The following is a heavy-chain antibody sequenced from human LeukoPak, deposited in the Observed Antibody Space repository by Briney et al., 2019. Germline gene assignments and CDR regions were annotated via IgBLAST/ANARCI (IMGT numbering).Heavy chain of an antibody. CDR1: GYSISSGYY. J-gene: IGHJ3*02. Sequence: TSETLSLTCAVSGYSISSGYYWGWIRQPPGKGLEWIGSIYHSGSTYYNPCLKSRVTISVDTSKNQFSLKLSSVTAADTAVYYCARDTEILWFGESSGAFDIWGQGTMVTVSS. CDR2: IYHSGST. CDR3: ARDTEILWFGESSGAFDI. D-gene: IGHD3-10*01. V-gene: IGHV4-38-2*02.